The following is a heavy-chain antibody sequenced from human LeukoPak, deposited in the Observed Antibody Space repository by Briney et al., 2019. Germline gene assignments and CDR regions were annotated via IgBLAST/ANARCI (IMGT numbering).Heavy chain of an antibody. CDR3: VKGTYSDNSAYFDS. J-gene: IGHJ4*02. Sequence: PGGSLRLSCAASGFTFNNHAMVWVRQGPGKRPEWVSGITGSGDGTYYTDSVKGRFAISRDNSKSTLYLQMNSLRAEDSALYYCVKGTYSDNSAYFDSWGRGTLVTVSS. CDR1: GFTFNNHA. V-gene: IGHV3-23*01. D-gene: IGHD3-22*01. CDR2: ITGSGDGT.